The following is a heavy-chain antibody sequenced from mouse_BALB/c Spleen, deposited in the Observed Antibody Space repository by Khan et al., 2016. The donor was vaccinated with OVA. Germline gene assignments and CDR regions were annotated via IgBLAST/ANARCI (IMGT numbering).Heavy chain of an antibody. CDR2: TNPTNGRT. V-gene: IGHV1S81*02. J-gene: IGHJ2*01. D-gene: IGHD1-1*01. CDR3: ARIKKIVATYFDY. CDR1: GYTFTSYW. Sequence: QVQLQQSGAELVKAGASVKMSCKASGYTFTSYWMHWVKQRLGQGLEWFAETNPTNGRTYYNEKFKNKATLTADKSSRTAYMLLSGPTFEDSAVYYSARIKKIVATYFDYWGQGTTLTVSS.